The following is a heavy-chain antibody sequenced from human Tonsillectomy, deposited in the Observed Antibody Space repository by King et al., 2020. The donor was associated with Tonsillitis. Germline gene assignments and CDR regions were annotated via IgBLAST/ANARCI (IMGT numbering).Heavy chain of an antibody. V-gene: IGHV3-23*01. Sequence: VQLLESGGGLVQPGGSLRLSCAASGFTFSTYAMSWVRQTPGRGVEWGSGISGRGKTFYADSVKGRFPVPRDNSKNTLSLQKNSLSYEDTAVYYCARSCGNYWYFDLWGRGTLVTVSS. CDR1: GFTFSTYA. D-gene: IGHD4-23*01. J-gene: IGHJ2*01. CDR2: ISGRGKT. CDR3: ARSCGNYWYFDL.